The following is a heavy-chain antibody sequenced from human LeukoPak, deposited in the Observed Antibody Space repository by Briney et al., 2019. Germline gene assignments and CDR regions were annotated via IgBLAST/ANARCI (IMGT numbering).Heavy chain of an antibody. CDR1: GFSISSFG. V-gene: IGHV3-7*01. Sequence: PGGSLRLSCAASGFSISSFGMSWVRQAPGKGLEWVANIQQDGSDKYYLDSVKGRFTISRDTAKNSLYLQMNSLRAEDTAVYYCARDLTGASDYWGQGTLVTVSS. J-gene: IGHJ4*02. CDR2: IQQDGSDK. CDR3: ARDLTGASDY. D-gene: IGHD3-16*01.